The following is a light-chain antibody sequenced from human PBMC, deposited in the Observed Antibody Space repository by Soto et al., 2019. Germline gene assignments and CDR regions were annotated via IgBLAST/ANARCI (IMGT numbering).Light chain of an antibody. CDR2: AAS. J-gene: IGKJ5*01. V-gene: IGKV1-27*01. CDR1: QGISNF. CDR3: QKYSSVIT. Sequence: DIQMTQSPSSLSASVGDRVTITCRASQGISNFLAWYQQKPGKVPKLLISAASTLQSGVPSRFSGSGSGTDCTLTITSLQPEEVATYYRQKYSSVITFGQGTRLEIK.